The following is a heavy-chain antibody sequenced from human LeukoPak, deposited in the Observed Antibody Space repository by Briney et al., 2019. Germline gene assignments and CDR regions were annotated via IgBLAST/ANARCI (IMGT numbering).Heavy chain of an antibody. Sequence: SETLSLTCTVSNGSIRSNNYYWGWIRQPPGKGLEWIGSIYYSGTTYYTPSLKSRVTISVDTSTNQFSLKLNSVTAADTAMYYCARNRYYYGSGNYGVPNWFDPWGQGTLVTVSS. J-gene: IGHJ5*02. D-gene: IGHD3-10*01. V-gene: IGHV4-39*01. CDR3: ARNRYYYGSGNYGVPNWFDP. CDR2: IYYSGTT. CDR1: NGSIRSNNYY.